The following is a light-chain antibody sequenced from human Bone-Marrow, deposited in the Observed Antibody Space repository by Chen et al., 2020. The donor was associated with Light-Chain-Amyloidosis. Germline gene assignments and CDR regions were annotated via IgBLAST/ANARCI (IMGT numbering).Light chain of an antibody. CDR2: AAS. CDR1: QAISNS. Sequence: DIQMTQSPSSLSASVGDRVTITCQASQAISNSLNWYQQKPGKAPKLLIYAASSLETGVPSRFSGSGSGTEFTLTISSLQPEDFATYYCQQANSFPFTFGPGTKVNIK. CDR3: QQANSFPFT. J-gene: IGKJ3*01. V-gene: IGKV1-12*01.